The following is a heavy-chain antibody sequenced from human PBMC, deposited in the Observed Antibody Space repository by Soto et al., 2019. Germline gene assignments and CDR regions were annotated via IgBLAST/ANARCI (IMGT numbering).Heavy chain of an antibody. CDR3: AKDFGWVMVRGVIITSPLDY. D-gene: IGHD3-10*01. CDR2: ISYDGSNK. Sequence: PGGSLRLSCAASGFTFSSYGMHWVRQAPGKGLEWVAVISYDGSNKYYADSVKGRFTISRDNSKNTLYLKMNSLRAEDTAVYYCAKDFGWVMVRGVIITSPLDYWGQGTLVTVSS. J-gene: IGHJ4*02. CDR1: GFTFSSYG. V-gene: IGHV3-30*18.